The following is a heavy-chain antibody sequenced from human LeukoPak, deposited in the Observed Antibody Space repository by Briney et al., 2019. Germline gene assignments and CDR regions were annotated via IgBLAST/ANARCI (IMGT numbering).Heavy chain of an antibody. CDR2: ISGSGEST. J-gene: IGHJ4*02. CDR3: AKEGPDILTGYYRPEYYFDY. Sequence: PGGSLRLSCAASGFTFSSYAMSWVRQAPGRGLEWVSIISGSGESTFYADSVKGRFIISRDNSKNTLYVQMNSLRAEDTAVYYCAKEGPDILTGYYRPEYYFDYWGQGTLVTVSS. CDR1: GFTFSSYA. V-gene: IGHV3-23*01. D-gene: IGHD3-9*01.